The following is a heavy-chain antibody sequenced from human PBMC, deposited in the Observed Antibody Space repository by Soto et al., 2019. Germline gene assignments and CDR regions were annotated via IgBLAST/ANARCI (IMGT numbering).Heavy chain of an antibody. CDR1: GFTFSSYW. D-gene: IGHD6-19*01. J-gene: IGHJ2*01. Sequence: EVQLVESGGGLVQPGGSLRLSCAASGFTFSSYWMHWVRQAPGKGLVWVSRINSDGSSTSYADSVKGRFTISRDNAKNTLYLQMNSLRAEDTAVYYCARDRALAVAGQNWYFDLWGRGTLVTVSS. V-gene: IGHV3-74*01. CDR3: ARDRALAVAGQNWYFDL. CDR2: INSDGSST.